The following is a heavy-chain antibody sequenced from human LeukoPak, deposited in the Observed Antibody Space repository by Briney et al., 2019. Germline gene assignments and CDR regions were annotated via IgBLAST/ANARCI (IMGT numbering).Heavy chain of an antibody. Sequence: SVKVSCKASGGTFSSYAISWVRQAPGQGLEWMGGIIPIFGTANYAQKFQGRVTITADESTSTAYMELSSLRSEDTAVYYCARNSVLRYFAWLFFFDYWGQGTLVTVSS. CDR2: IIPIFGTA. CDR1: GGTFSSYA. J-gene: IGHJ4*02. V-gene: IGHV1-69*13. D-gene: IGHD3-9*01. CDR3: ARNSVLRYFAWLFFFDY.